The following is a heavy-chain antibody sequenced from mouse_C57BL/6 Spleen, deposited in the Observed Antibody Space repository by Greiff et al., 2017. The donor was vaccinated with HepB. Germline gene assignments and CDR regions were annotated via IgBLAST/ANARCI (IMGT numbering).Heavy chain of an antibody. CDR1: GYSITSGYY. CDR3: SRKLAYYSKGGYFDY. J-gene: IGHJ2*01. CDR2: ISYDGSN. V-gene: IGHV3-6*01. D-gene: IGHD2-5*01. Sequence: EVQLQESGPGLVKPSQSLSLTCSVTGYSITSGYYWNWIRQFPGNKLEWMGYISYDGSNNYNPSLKNRISITRDTSKNQFFLKLNSVTTEDTATYYCSRKLAYYSKGGYFDYWGQGTTLTVSS.